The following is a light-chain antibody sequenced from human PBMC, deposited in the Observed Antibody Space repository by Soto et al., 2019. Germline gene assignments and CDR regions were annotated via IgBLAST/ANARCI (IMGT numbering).Light chain of an antibody. CDR1: QTISSW. Sequence: DIQMTQSPSTLSGSVGDRVTITCRASQTISSWLAWYQQKPGKAPKLLIYKASTLKSGVPSRFSGSGSGTEFTLTISSLQPDDFATYYCPHSNSYSEAFGQGTKVDI. CDR2: KAS. CDR3: PHSNSYSEA. J-gene: IGKJ1*01. V-gene: IGKV1-5*03.